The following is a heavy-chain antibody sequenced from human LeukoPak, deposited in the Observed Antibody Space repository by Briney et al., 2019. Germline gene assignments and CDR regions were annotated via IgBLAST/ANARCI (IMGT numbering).Heavy chain of an antibody. CDR3: ARMEKGAVWPPDYYGMDV. D-gene: IGHD1-26*01. Sequence: SETLSLTCLVSGGSLSSYYWSWIRQPPGKVLEWIGYIYYSGSTNYNPSLKSRVTISVDTSKNQFSLQLSSVTAADTAVYYRARMEKGAVWPPDYYGMDVWGQGTTVTVSS. CDR2: IYYSGST. V-gene: IGHV4-59*01. J-gene: IGHJ6*02. CDR1: GGSLSSYY.